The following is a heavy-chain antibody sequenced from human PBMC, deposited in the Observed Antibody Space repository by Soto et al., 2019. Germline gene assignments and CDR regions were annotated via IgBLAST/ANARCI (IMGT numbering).Heavy chain of an antibody. J-gene: IGHJ3*01. D-gene: IGHD6-19*01. CDR2: ISGTGGSA. V-gene: IGHV3-23*01. CDR1: GLTFSNYA. Sequence: EVQLLESGGGLVQPGGSLRLSCAASGLTFSNYAMNWVRQAPGKGLEWVSVISGTGGSAYYADSVKGRFTISRDNSKNTLYLQMNCLRAEDTAIYYCVKEGSGWYSRGSFDFWGRGTMVTVSS. CDR3: VKEGSGWYSRGSFDF.